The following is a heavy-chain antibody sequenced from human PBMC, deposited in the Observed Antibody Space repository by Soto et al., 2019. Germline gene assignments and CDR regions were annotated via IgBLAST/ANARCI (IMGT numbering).Heavy chain of an antibody. V-gene: IGHV1-69*01. D-gene: IGHD1-26*01. CDR2: VIPVLGLA. CDR1: GGIFRSYA. Sequence: QVQLVQSGAEVKRPGSSVKVSCKASGGIFRSYAISWLRQAPGHGLQGMGAVIPVLGLAYCAQALQDRVTITADESTKTAYMELSGLTSEDTAVYFCARVGGVGAPPGADYWGQGTLVTVSS. J-gene: IGHJ4*02. CDR3: ARVGGVGAPPGADY.